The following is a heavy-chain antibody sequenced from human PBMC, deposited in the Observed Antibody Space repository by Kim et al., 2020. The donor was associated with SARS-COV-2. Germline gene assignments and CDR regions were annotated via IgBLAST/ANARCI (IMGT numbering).Heavy chain of an antibody. V-gene: IGHV3-13*04. Sequence: GGSLRLSCAASGFTFSSYDMHWVRQATGKGREWVSAIGTAGDTYYPGSVKGRFTISRENAKNSLYLQMNSLRAGDTAVYYCARANFWSGYYTGAYYYNGMDVWGQGTTVTVSS. D-gene: IGHD3-3*01. CDR1: GFTFSSYD. J-gene: IGHJ6*02. CDR2: IGTAGDT. CDR3: ARANFWSGYYTGAYYYNGMDV.